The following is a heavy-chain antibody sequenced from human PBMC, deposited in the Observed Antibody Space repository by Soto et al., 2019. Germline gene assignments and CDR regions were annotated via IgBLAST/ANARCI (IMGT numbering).Heavy chain of an antibody. D-gene: IGHD1-26*01. V-gene: IGHV3-23*01. CDR3: PKDVDGGSRFRGAFDY. Sequence: PGGSLRLSCAASGFTFSSYAMSWVRQAPGKGLEWVAAISASGGATIHADSVKGRLTISRDNSKNTLYLQMNSLRAEDTAVYYCPKDVDGGSRFRGAFDYWGQGTQVTVYS. CDR2: ISASGGAT. J-gene: IGHJ4*02. CDR1: GFTFSSYA.